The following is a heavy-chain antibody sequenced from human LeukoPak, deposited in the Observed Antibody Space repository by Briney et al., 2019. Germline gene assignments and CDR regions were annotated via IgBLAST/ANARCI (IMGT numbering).Heavy chain of an antibody. J-gene: IGHJ4*02. V-gene: IGHV3-48*01. D-gene: IGHD6-13*01. CDR1: GFSFRSYT. Sequence: GGSLRLSCAASGFSFRSYTMNWVRQPPGKGLEWVSNIGTSSTTIYYADSVKGRFTISRDNAKNSLYLQMNSLGPEDTAFYYCAKDMRTEYSSTWYYFDCWGQGTLVTVSS. CDR3: AKDMRTEYSSTWYYFDC. CDR2: IGTSSTTI.